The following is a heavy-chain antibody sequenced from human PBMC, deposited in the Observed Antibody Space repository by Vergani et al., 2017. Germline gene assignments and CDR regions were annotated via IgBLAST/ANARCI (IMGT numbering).Heavy chain of an antibody. V-gene: IGHV4-38-2*01. CDR2: IYHSGST. CDR1: GYSISSGYY. CDR3: ARSSSRYAFDI. J-gene: IGHJ3*02. D-gene: IGHD2-2*01. Sequence: QVQLQESGPGLVKPSETLSLTCAVSGYSISSGYYWGWIRQPPGKGLEWIGNIYHSGSTYYNPSLKSRVTISVDTSKNQFSLKLSSVTAADTAVYYCARSSSRYAFDIWGQGTMVTVSS.